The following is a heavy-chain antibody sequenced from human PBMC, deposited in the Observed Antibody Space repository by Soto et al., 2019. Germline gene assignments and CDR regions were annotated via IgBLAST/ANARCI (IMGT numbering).Heavy chain of an antibody. Sequence: ASVKVSCKASGYTFTSYDINWVRQATGQGLEWMGWMNPNSANTGYAQKFQGRVTMTRNTSISTAYMELSSLRSEDTAVYYCAMGIAAAGTGYLQHWGQGTLVTVSS. CDR1: GYTFTSYD. D-gene: IGHD6-13*01. V-gene: IGHV1-8*01. CDR2: MNPNSANT. CDR3: AMGIAAAGTGYLQH. J-gene: IGHJ1*01.